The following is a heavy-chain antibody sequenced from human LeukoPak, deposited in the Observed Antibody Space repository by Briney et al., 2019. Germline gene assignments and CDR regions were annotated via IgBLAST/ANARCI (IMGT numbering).Heavy chain of an antibody. CDR3: ARGSSPGY. D-gene: IGHD6-13*01. CDR2: IYYSGST. V-gene: IGHV4-59*01. J-gene: IGHJ4*02. Sequence: SETLSLTCTVSGGSISSYYWSWIRQPPGKGLEWIGYIYYSGSTNYNPSLKSRVTISVDTSKNQFSLKLSSVTAADTAVYYCARGSSPGYWGQGTLVTVPS. CDR1: GGSISSYY.